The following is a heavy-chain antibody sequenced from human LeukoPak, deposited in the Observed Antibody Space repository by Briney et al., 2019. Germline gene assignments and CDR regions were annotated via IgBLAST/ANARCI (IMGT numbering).Heavy chain of an antibody. D-gene: IGHD1-7*01. V-gene: IGHV3-33*06. CDR1: GFTLSNYG. Sequence: SGGSLTLSCAASGFTLSNYGMHWVRQAPGKGLEWVAVIWYDGNNKYYADSVKGRFTISRDNSKNTLYLQMNSLSAADTAVYYCAKDRLTGTAINDDAFDIWGQGTMVTVSS. CDR3: AKDRLTGTAINDDAFDI. CDR2: IWYDGNNK. J-gene: IGHJ3*02.